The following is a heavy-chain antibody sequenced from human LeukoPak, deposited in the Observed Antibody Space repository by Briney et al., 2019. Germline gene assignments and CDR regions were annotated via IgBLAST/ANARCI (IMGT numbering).Heavy chain of an antibody. CDR1: GGSFSGYY. J-gene: IGHJ3*02. CDR2: INHSGST. Sequence: PSGTLSLTCAVYGGSFSGYYWSWIRQPPGKGLEWIGEINHSGSTNYNPSLKSRVTISVDTSKNQFSLKLSSVTAADTAVYYCARVYYAHAFDIWGQGTMVTVSS. CDR3: ARVYYAHAFDI. V-gene: IGHV4-34*01. D-gene: IGHD1-26*01.